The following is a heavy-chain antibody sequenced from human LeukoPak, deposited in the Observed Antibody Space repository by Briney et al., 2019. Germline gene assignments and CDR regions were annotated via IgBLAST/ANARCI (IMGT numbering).Heavy chain of an antibody. J-gene: IGHJ4*02. CDR2: ISAYNDNA. Sequence: ASVKVSCKASGYSFTHYGISWVRQAPGQGLEWMGWISAYNDNAHYAQGLEGRVAMTSETPTRTAYMELRSLRFDDTAMYYCARSTLGIEFDYWGQGSLVTVSS. V-gene: IGHV1-18*01. CDR1: GYSFTHYG. CDR3: ARSTLGIEFDY. D-gene: IGHD7-27*01.